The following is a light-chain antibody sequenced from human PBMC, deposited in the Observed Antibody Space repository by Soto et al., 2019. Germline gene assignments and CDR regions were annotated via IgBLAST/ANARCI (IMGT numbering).Light chain of an antibody. J-gene: IGLJ1*01. Sequence: SYELNQPPSVSVAPGQTARISFGGNIGSKSVHWYQQKSGQAPVLVVYEDSDRPSGIPERISGSNSGNTATLTISRVEAGDEADYYCQVWDSSSDHYFFGTGTKVTVL. V-gene: IGLV3-21*02. CDR3: QVWDSSSDHYF. CDR1: IGSKS. CDR2: EDS.